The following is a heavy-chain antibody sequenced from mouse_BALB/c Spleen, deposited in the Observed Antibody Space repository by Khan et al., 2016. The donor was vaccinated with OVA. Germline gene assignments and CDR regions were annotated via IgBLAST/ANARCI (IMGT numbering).Heavy chain of an antibody. D-gene: IGHD1-1*01. Sequence: VQLKESGGGLVQSGGSRSLSCAVSGFSFTSYGMHWIRQAPEKGLEWVAYISSDSNTIYYADTVKGRFTISRDNPKNTLFLQMTTLRSGDTAMYFCATSYFYGYYFDYWGQGTTLTVSS. CDR1: GFSFTSYG. V-gene: IGHV5-17*02. J-gene: IGHJ2*01. CDR3: ATSYFYGYYFDY. CDR2: ISSDSNTI.